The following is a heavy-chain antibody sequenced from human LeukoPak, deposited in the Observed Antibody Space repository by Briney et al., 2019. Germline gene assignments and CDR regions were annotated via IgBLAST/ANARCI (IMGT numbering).Heavy chain of an antibody. V-gene: IGHV3-30*02. J-gene: IGHJ4*02. Sequence: TGGSLRLSCAASGFTFTHYGMHWVRLAPGKGLEWLAFIRYDGSAKFYADSVKGRFTISRDNSKNVLYLQMNSLRAEDTAVYYCATTDYGSGSYAKENDYWGQGTLVTVSS. D-gene: IGHD3-10*01. CDR3: ATTDYGSGSYAKENDY. CDR2: IRYDGSAK. CDR1: GFTFTHYG.